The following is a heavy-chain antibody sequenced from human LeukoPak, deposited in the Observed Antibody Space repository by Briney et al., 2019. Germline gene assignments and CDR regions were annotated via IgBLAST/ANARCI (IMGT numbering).Heavy chain of an antibody. V-gene: IGHV3-33*03. Sequence: GGSLRLSXAASGFTFSSYGMHWLRQAPGKGLEGVAVITYDGSNKYSADSLKGRFTISRDHAKNSLYVQMNSLRAEDMAVYYCALSRTLDYWGQGTLVTVSS. CDR2: ITYDGSNK. J-gene: IGHJ4*02. CDR3: ALSRTLDY. CDR1: GFTFSSYG.